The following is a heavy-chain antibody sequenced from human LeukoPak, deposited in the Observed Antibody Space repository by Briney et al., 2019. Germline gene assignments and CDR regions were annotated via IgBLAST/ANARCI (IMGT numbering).Heavy chain of an antibody. D-gene: IGHD2/OR15-2a*01. V-gene: IGHV4-59*08. Sequence: SETLSLTCTVSGGSITGYYWSWIRQPPGKGLEGVGYIFSSGSTNYTPSLKSRVTISLDTSKSQFSLKLISVTASDTAVYYCARLTKFLTTYYPTPWGQGTLVTVSS. CDR2: IFSSGST. CDR1: GGSITGYY. J-gene: IGHJ5*02. CDR3: ARLTKFLTTYYPTP.